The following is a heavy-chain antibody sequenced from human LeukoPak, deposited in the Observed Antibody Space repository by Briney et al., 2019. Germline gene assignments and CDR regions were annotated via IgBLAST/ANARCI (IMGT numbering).Heavy chain of an antibody. Sequence: SQTLSLTCTVSGCSISSGSYYWSWIRQPAGKGLEWIGRIYTSGSTKYNPSLKSRVTISVDTSKNQFSLKLSSVTAADTAVYYCASGGDGYNWDFVNYWGQGTLVTVPS. CDR2: IYTSGST. CDR3: ASGGDGYNWDFVNY. J-gene: IGHJ4*02. D-gene: IGHD5-24*01. V-gene: IGHV4-61*02. CDR1: GCSISSGSYY.